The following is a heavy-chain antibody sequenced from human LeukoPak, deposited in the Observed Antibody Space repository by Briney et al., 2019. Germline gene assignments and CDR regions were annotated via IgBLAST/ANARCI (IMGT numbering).Heavy chain of an antibody. CDR2: ISSNGVYT. D-gene: IGHD4-17*01. CDR3: ARGPTVITFNAFDV. CDR1: GFTFSSYG. V-gene: IGHV3-64*01. Sequence: GGSLRLSCAASGFTFSSYGMYWVRQAPGKGLKHVSGISSNGVYTYYANSVKGRFTISRDNSKNMLYLQMGSLRAEDMAVYHCARGPTVITFNAFDVWGQGTMVTVSS. J-gene: IGHJ3*01.